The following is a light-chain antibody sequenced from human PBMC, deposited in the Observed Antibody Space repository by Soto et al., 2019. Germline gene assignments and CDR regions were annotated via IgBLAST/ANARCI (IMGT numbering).Light chain of an antibody. V-gene: IGLV1-51*01. CDR1: SSNIGNKY. Sequence: QSVLTQPPSVSAAPGQKVTMSCSGSSSNIGNKYVSWYQQLPGTAPKLLIYDNNKRPSGIPDRVSGSKSGTSATLGITGLQTGDEADYYCGTWDSSLSAYVFGTGTKVTVL. J-gene: IGLJ1*01. CDR2: DNN. CDR3: GTWDSSLSAYV.